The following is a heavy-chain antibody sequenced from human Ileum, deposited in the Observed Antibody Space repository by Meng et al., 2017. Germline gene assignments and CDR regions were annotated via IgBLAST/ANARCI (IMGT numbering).Heavy chain of an antibody. Sequence: QLQLQESGPGLVKPSETLSLMCTVSGGSISSSSHCREWIRQPPGKGLEWIGSICYSGNTYYNPSLKSRVSMSVDTSKKQISLKLNSVTAADTAVYYCARRTGEVDLLDYWGQGTLVTVSS. D-gene: IGHD7-27*01. CDR2: ICYSGNT. CDR1: GGSISSSSHC. V-gene: IGHV4-39*01. CDR3: ARRTGEVDLLDY. J-gene: IGHJ4*02.